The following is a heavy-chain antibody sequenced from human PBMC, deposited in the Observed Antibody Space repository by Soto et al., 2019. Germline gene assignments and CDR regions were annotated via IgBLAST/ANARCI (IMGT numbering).Heavy chain of an antibody. CDR1: GYTFTSFG. D-gene: IGHD4-17*01. CDR3: ARDLYGDSPRRAFDI. Sequence: GASVKVSCKSSGYTFTSFGISWVRQAPGQGLEWMGWISAYNGNTNSAQKFQGRVTMTTDTSTSTAYMELRSLRSDDTAVYYCARDLYGDSPRRAFDIWGQGTMVTVSS. V-gene: IGHV1-18*01. J-gene: IGHJ3*02. CDR2: ISAYNGNT.